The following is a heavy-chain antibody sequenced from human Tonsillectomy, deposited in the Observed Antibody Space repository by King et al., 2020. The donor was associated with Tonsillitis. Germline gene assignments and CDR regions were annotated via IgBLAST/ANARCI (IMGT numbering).Heavy chain of an antibody. CDR3: AKGSGSYLAEYFQH. J-gene: IGHJ1*01. V-gene: IGHV3-23*04. D-gene: IGHD1-26*01. Sequence: VQLVESGGGLVQPGGSLRLSCAASGFTFSSYAMSWVRQAPGKGLEWVSDISGSGASVFYADSVKGRFTISRDNSKYTLYLQMNSLRVEDTAVYYCAKGSGSYLAEYFQHWGRGTLVTVSS. CDR1: GFTFSSYA. CDR2: ISGSGASV.